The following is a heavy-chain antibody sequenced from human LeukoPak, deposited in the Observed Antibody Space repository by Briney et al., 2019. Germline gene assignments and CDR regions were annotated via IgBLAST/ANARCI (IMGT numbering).Heavy chain of an antibody. J-gene: IGHJ5*02. CDR3: ARGGYCSGGSCYSTWFDP. CDR2: IYYSGST. V-gene: IGHV4-59*01. CDR1: GGSISSYY. Sequence: PSETLSLTCIVSGGSISSYYWSWIRQPPGKGLEWIGYIYYSGSTNYNPSLKGRVTISVDMLKKQFSLKLSSVTAADTAVYYCARGGYCSGGSCYSTWFDPWGHGTLVTVSS. D-gene: IGHD2-15*01.